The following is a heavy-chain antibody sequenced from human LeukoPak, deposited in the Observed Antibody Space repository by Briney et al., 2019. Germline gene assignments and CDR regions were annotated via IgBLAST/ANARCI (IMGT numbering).Heavy chain of an antibody. Sequence: GGSLRLSRAASGFTFSDYYMRWIRQAPAKGLAWVSYISSSSSYTNYPDSVKGRFAITRDNTTNSLYLQMISLRAEDTAVYYCARAVRVGATRGHFDYWGQGTLVTVSS. D-gene: IGHD1-26*01. V-gene: IGHV3-11*05. J-gene: IGHJ4*02. CDR2: ISSSSSYT. CDR3: ARAVRVGATRGHFDY. CDR1: GFTFSDYY.